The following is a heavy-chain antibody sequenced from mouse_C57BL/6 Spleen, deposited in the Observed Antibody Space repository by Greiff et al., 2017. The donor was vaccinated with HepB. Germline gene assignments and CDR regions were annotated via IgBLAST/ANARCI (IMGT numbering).Heavy chain of an antibody. V-gene: IGHV1-55*01. J-gene: IGHJ2*01. D-gene: IGHD1-1*01. CDR1: GYTFTSYW. Sequence: QVQLQQPGAELVKPGASVKMSCKASGYTFTSYWITWVKQRPGQGLEWIGDIYPGSGSTNYNEKFKSKATLTVDTSSSTAYMQLSSLTSEDSAVYYCARKGFITAVVADYWGQGTTLTVSS. CDR3: ARKGFITAVVADY. CDR2: IYPGSGST.